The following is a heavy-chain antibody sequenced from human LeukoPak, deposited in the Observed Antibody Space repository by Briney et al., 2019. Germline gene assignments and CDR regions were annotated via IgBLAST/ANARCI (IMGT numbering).Heavy chain of an antibody. CDR2: IGGTGDST. CDR1: GFTFSRSA. D-gene: IGHD6-13*01. Sequence: QTGGSLRLSCAAAGFTFSRSAMSWVRQAPGKGLEWVSGIGGTGDSTYYADCVKGRFIISRDNSKNTLYLQMNSLRAEDTAVYYCAKDRYSSSPSYFDYWGQGTLVAVSS. V-gene: IGHV3-23*01. CDR3: AKDRYSSSPSYFDY. J-gene: IGHJ4*02.